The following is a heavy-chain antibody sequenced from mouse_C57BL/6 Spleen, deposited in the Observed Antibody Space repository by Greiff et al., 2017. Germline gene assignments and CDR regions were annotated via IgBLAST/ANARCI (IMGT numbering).Heavy chain of an antibody. Sequence: VKLQQSGAELVRPGTSVKLSCTASGYTFTNYWIGWAKQRPGHGLEWIGGIYPGGGYTTYNEKFKGKATLTADKSSSTAYMQCSSLTSEDSAIYYCARRDDFYAMDDWGQGASVTVSS. CDR3: ARRDDFYAMDD. V-gene: IGHV1-63*01. J-gene: IGHJ4*01. CDR2: IYPGGGYT. CDR1: GYTFTNYW.